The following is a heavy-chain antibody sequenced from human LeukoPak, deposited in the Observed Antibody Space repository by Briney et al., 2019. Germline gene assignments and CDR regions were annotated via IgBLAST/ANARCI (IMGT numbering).Heavy chain of an antibody. Sequence: GGSLRLSCAASGFTFDDYAMHWVRQAPGKGLEWVSGISWNSGSIGYADPVKGRFTISRDNAKNSLYLQMNSLRAEDTALYYCAKDIRLGGSGWGNFDCWGQGTLVTVSS. V-gene: IGHV3-9*01. D-gene: IGHD6-19*01. CDR3: AKDIRLGGSGWGNFDC. CDR1: GFTFDDYA. J-gene: IGHJ4*02. CDR2: ISWNSGSI.